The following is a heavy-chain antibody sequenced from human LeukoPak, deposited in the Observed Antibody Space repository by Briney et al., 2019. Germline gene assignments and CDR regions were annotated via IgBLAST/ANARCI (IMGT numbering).Heavy chain of an antibody. D-gene: IGHD6-13*01. CDR3: AKDLYSSSWYLVYCFDY. CDR1: GFTFSSYG. V-gene: IGHV3-23*01. J-gene: IGHJ4*02. CDR2: ISGSGGST. Sequence: PGGSLRLSCAASGFTFSSYGMSWVRQAPGKGLEWVSAISGSGGSTYYADSVKGRFTISRDNSKNTLYLQMNSLRAEDTAVYYCAKDLYSSSWYLVYCFDYWGQGTLVTVSS.